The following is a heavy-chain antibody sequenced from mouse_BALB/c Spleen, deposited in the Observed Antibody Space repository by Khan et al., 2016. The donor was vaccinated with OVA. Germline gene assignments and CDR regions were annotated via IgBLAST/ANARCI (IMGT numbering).Heavy chain of an antibody. V-gene: IGHV3-2*02. Sequence: EVQLVETGPGLVKPSQSLSLTCTVTGYSITSGYGWNWIRQFPGNKLEWMGYISYSGSTNYNPSLKSRISITRDTSKNQFFLQLNSVTTEDTATYYCARTAMIKYWGQGTTRTVAS. D-gene: IGHD1-2*01. J-gene: IGHJ2*01. CDR1: GYSITSGYG. CDR2: ISYSGST. CDR3: ARTAMIKY.